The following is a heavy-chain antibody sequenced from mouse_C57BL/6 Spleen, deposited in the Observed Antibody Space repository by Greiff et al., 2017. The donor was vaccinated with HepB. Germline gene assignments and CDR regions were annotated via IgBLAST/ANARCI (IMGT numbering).Heavy chain of an antibody. V-gene: IGHV1-69*01. CDR1: GYTFTSYW. CDR3: ARGGADGGYYGYFDV. D-gene: IGHD1-1*02. Sequence: QVQLQQPGAELVMPGASVKLSCKASGYTFTSYWMHWVKQRPGQGLEWIGEIDPSDSYTNYNQKFKGKSTLTVDKSSSTAYMQLSSLTSEDSAVYYCARGGADGGYYGYFDVWGTGTTVTVSS. CDR2: IDPSDSYT. J-gene: IGHJ1*03.